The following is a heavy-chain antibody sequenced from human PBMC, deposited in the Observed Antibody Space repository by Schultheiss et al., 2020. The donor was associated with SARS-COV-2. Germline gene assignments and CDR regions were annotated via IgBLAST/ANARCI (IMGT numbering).Heavy chain of an antibody. CDR2: ISWNSGSI. Sequence: GGSLRLSCAASGFTFDDYAMHWVRQAPGKGLEWVSGISWNSGSIGYADSVKGRFTISRDNAKNSLYLQMNSLRAEDTAFYYCTKASHYCGGGTCYLTAYDYWAQGTLVTVSS. CDR1: GFTFDDYA. J-gene: IGHJ4*02. D-gene: IGHD2-15*01. V-gene: IGHV3-9*01. CDR3: TKASHYCGGGTCYLTAYDY.